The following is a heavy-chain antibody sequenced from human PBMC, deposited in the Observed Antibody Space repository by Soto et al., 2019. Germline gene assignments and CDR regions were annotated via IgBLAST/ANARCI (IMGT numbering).Heavy chain of an antibody. D-gene: IGHD5-12*01. Sequence: PGWSLRLSCAASVFTFSSYEMNWFRQAPGKGLEWVSYISSSGSTIYYADSVKGRFTISRDNAKNSLYLQMNSLRAEDTAVYYCASEVDLNYFDYWGQGTLVTVSS. V-gene: IGHV3-48*03. CDR1: VFTFSSYE. CDR3: ASEVDLNYFDY. CDR2: ISSSGSTI. J-gene: IGHJ4*02.